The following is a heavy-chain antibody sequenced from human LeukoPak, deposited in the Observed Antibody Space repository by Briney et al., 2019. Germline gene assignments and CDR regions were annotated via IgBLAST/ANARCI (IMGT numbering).Heavy chain of an antibody. CDR3: ARSFGFPFGYMDV. Sequence: PGGSLRLSCSASGFTFSDYPMDWVRQAPGKGLEWVAVISYDASNDFYRDSVRGRFTIYRDNARNTVYLQMDTLKPEDVAVYYCARSFGFPFGYMDVWGKGTMVIVSS. CDR2: ISYDASND. J-gene: IGHJ6*03. CDR1: GFTFSDYP. V-gene: IGHV3-30*04. D-gene: IGHD2-21*01.